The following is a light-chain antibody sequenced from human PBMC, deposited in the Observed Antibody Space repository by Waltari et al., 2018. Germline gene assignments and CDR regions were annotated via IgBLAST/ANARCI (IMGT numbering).Light chain of an antibody. V-gene: IGKV3-20*01. CDR3: QRYGSSPPVYT. CDR2: ATS. J-gene: IGKJ2*01. CDR1: QRVSSSY. Sequence: EAVLTQFPGPLSLSPGERAILSCRTSQRVSSSYLAWYQPKPGQAPRLLIYATSTRVTGAPDRFSGSGSGTDFALSISRLEPEDFAVYFCQRYGSSPPVYTFGPGTKLVIK.